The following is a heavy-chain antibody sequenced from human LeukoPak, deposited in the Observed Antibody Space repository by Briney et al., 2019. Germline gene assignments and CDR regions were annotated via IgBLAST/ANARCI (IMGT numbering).Heavy chain of an antibody. CDR1: GYTFIIYY. CDR2: INPNSGAT. J-gene: IGHJ4*02. Sequence: GASVKVSCKASGYTFIIYYMHWVRQAPGQGLEWMGWINPNSGATTYAQRFQGRVTMTRDTSISTAYMELSGLTSDDTGVYYCARNPPYCTSTDCYNDYWGQGTLVTVSS. D-gene: IGHD2-2*02. V-gene: IGHV1-2*02. CDR3: ARNPPYCTSTDCYNDY.